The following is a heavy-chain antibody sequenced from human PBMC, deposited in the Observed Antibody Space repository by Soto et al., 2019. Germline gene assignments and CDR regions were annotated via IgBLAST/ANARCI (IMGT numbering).Heavy chain of an antibody. J-gene: IGHJ4*02. CDR1: GYTFTSYG. D-gene: IGHD2-2*01. Sequence: SSVKVSCKASGYTFTSYGISWVRQAPGQGLEWMGWISAYNGNTNYAQKLQGRVTMTTDTSTSTAYMELRSLRSDDTAVYYCARDTVWSSTRCYQGKLGYSGEGTCVTV. CDR3: ARDTVWSSTRCYQGKLGY. V-gene: IGHV1-18*04. CDR2: ISAYNGNT.